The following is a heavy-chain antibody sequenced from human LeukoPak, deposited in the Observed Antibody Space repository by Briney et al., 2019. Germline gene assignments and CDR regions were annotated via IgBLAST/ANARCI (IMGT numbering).Heavy chain of an antibody. Sequence: GGTLRLSCAASGLTFSSYGMSWVRQAPGRGLEWVSAISTTGGTTYYADSVRGRFTISRDNAKKSLYLQMNSLRVEDTAVYYCARDPGGAYYMDVWGKGTTVTVSS. CDR2: ISTTGGTT. D-gene: IGHD1-26*01. V-gene: IGHV3-23*01. CDR3: ARDPGGAYYMDV. J-gene: IGHJ6*03. CDR1: GLTFSSYG.